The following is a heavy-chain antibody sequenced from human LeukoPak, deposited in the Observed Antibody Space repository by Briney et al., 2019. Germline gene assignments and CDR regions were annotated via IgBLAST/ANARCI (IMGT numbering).Heavy chain of an antibody. Sequence: PSETLSLTCSVSGYSISSNYYWGWIRQPPGEGLEWIGEINHSGSINSNPSLKSRVTISIDTSKNQFSLKLSSVTAADTAVYYCARRVDYYYYMDVWGKGTTVTISS. CDR2: INHSGSI. J-gene: IGHJ6*03. CDR3: ARRVDYYYYMDV. CDR1: GYSISSNYY. V-gene: IGHV4-38-2*01.